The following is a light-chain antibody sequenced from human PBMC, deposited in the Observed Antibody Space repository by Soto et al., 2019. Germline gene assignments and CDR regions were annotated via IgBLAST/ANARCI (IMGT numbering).Light chain of an antibody. J-gene: IGKJ5*01. V-gene: IGKV1-39*01. CDR3: QQSYRTPIT. CDR2: TAS. CDR1: QSISTY. Sequence: DIQMTQSPSSLSASVGDRVTITCRASQSISTYLNWYQEKPGRAPKLLIFTASSLQSGVPSRFSGSGSGTDFTLTISSLEPEDFATYYCQQSYRTPITFAQGTRMEIK.